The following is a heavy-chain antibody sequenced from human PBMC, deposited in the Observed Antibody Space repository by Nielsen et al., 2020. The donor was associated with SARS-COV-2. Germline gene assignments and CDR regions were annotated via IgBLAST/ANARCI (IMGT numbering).Heavy chain of an antibody. CDR3: AKDKLYAVTQGGMDV. D-gene: IGHD2-8*01. V-gene: IGHV3-23*01. Sequence: GESLKISCAASGFTFSSYAMSWVRQAPGKGLEWVSAISGSGGSTYYADSVKGRFTISRDNSKNTLYLQMNSLRAEDTAVYYCAKDKLYAVTQGGMDVWGQGTTVTVSS. J-gene: IGHJ6*02. CDR1: GFTFSSYA. CDR2: ISGSGGST.